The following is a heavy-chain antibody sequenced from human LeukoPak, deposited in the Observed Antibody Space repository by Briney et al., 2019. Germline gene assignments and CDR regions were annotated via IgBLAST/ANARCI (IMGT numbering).Heavy chain of an antibody. J-gene: IGHJ6*02. Sequence: SETLSLTCAVYGGSFSGYYWSWIRQPPGKGLEWIGEINHSGSTNYNPSLKSRVTISVDTSKNQFSLNLSSVTAADTAVYYCARGPGVLFGLPYYYYGMDVWGQGTTVTVSS. CDR2: INHSGST. V-gene: IGHV4-34*01. D-gene: IGHD3-16*01. CDR3: ARGPGVLFGLPYYYYGMDV. CDR1: GGSFSGYY.